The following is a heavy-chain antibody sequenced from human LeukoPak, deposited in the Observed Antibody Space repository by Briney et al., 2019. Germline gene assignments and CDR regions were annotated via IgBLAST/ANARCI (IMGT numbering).Heavy chain of an antibody. CDR3: ARRGGGHAFDI. Sequence: SETLSLTCTVSGGSISSYSWSWIRQPPGKGLEYIGYIFYSGSTNYNPSLKSRVTISVDTSKIHFSLRLSSVTAADTAVYYCARRGGGHAFDIWGQGTMVTVSS. CDR1: GGSISSYS. J-gene: IGHJ3*02. CDR2: IFYSGST. V-gene: IGHV4-59*08. D-gene: IGHD3-16*01.